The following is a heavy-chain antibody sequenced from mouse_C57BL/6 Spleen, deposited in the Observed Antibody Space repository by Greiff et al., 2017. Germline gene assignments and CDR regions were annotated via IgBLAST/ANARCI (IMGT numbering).Heavy chain of an antibody. Sequence: EVHLVESGPGLVKPSQSLSLTCSVTGYSITSGYYWNWIRQFPGNKLEWMGYISYDGSNNYNPSLKNRISITRDTSKNQFFLKLNSVTTEDTATYYCARGGILRYFDYWGQGTTLTVSS. CDR3: ARGGILRYFDY. D-gene: IGHD1-1*01. CDR2: ISYDGSN. V-gene: IGHV3-6*01. CDR1: GYSITSGYY. J-gene: IGHJ2*01.